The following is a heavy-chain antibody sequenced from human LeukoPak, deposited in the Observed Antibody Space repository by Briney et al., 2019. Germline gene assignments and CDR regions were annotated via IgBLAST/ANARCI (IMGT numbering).Heavy chain of an antibody. CDR3: ARGPVVRLPSSFDP. D-gene: IGHD3-16*02. CDR1: GYTFTSYD. CDR2: MNPNSGNT. J-gene: IGHJ5*02. Sequence: ASVKLSCKASGYTFTSYDINWVRQATGQGLEWMGWMNPNSGNTGSAQRFQGRITMTRDTSISTAYMELSSLRSEDTAVYYCARGPVVRLPSSFDPWGQGTLVTVSS. V-gene: IGHV1-8*01.